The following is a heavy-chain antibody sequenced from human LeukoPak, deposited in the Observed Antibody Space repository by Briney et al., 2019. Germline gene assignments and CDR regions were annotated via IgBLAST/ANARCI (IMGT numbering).Heavy chain of an antibody. Sequence: GASVKVSCKASGYTFTSYYMHWVRQAPGQGLEWMGIINPSGGSTSYAQKFQGRVTITRDTSTSKVYMELNRLSSEDTAVYYCARTTRFLEWLLSYFDYWGQGTLVTVSS. J-gene: IGHJ4*02. CDR2: INPSGGST. CDR3: ARTTRFLEWLLSYFDY. D-gene: IGHD3-3*01. CDR1: GYTFTSYY. V-gene: IGHV1-46*01.